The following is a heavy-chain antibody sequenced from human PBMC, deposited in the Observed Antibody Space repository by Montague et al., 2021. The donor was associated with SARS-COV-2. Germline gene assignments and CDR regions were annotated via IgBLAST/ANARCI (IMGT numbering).Heavy chain of an antibody. Sequence: SETLSLTCAVYGGSFSGYYWSWIRQPPGKGLEWIGEINHSGSTNYNPSLKSRVTISVDTSKNQFSLKLSSVTAADTAVYYCAGGRRILLWFGGLLSGGDYYGMDVWGQGTTVTVSS. D-gene: IGHD3-10*01. CDR2: INHSGST. V-gene: IGHV4-34*01. CDR1: GGSFSGYY. J-gene: IGHJ6*02. CDR3: AGGRRILLWFGGLLSGGDYYGMDV.